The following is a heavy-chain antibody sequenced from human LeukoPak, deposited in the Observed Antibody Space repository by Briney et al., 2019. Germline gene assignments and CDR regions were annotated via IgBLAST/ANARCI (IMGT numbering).Heavy chain of an antibody. V-gene: IGHV4-34*11. D-gene: IGHD3-10*01. J-gene: IGHJ3*02. Sequence: SETLSLTCAVYGGSFSGYYWTWIRQPPGKGLEWIGYIYYSGSTNYNPSLKSRVTLSVDTSKNQFSLNLSSVTAADTAVYYCARNLWFGESADAFNIWGQGTMVTVSS. CDR1: GGSFSGYY. CDR2: IYYSGST. CDR3: ARNLWFGESADAFNI.